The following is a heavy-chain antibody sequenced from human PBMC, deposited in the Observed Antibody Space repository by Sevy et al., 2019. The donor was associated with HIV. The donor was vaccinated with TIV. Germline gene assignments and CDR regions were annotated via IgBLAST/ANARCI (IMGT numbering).Heavy chain of an antibody. J-gene: IGHJ4*02. V-gene: IGHV1-69*13. CDR3: ARDCSSTSCSDY. CDR1: GGTFSSYA. Sequence: ASVKVSCKASGGTFSSYAISWVRQAPGQGLEWMGGIIPIFGTANYAQRFQGRVTITADESTSTAYMQLSSLRSEETAVYYCARDCSSTSCSDYWGQGTLVTVSS. CDR2: IIPIFGTA. D-gene: IGHD2-2*01.